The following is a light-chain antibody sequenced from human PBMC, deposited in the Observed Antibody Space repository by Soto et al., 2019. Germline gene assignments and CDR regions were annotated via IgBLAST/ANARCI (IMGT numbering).Light chain of an antibody. J-gene: IGKJ3*01. CDR3: QQYETYSGT. CDR2: RAS. Sequence: DIQMTQSPSTLSASVGDRVTITCRASQTINTWLAWHQQKPGKAPKLLIYRASNLVSGVPSRFSGSGSGTEFTLTISSLQSDDFSIYYCQQYETYSGTFGPGTKVDI. CDR1: QTINTW. V-gene: IGKV1-5*03.